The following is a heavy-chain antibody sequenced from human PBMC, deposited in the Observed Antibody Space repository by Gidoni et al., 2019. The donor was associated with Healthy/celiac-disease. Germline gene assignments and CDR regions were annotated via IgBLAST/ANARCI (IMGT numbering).Heavy chain of an antibody. CDR3: ARGGGIAALGDYYYYYMDV. V-gene: IGHV1-69*06. CDR1: GGTFSSYA. D-gene: IGHD6-6*01. Sequence: QVQLVQSGAEVKKPGSSVKVSCKASGGTFSSYAISWVRQAPGQGLEWMGGIIPIFGTANYAQKFQGRVTITADKSTSTAYMELSSLRSEDTAVYYCARGGGIAALGDYYYYYMDVWGKGTTVTVSS. CDR2: IIPIFGTA. J-gene: IGHJ6*03.